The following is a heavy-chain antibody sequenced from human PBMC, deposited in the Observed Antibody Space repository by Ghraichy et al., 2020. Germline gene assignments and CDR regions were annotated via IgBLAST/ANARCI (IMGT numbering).Heavy chain of an antibody. V-gene: IGHV4-59*01. D-gene: IGHD7-27*01. CDR3: ARWGAILGIDY. J-gene: IGHJ4*02. CDR2: IYYSGST. CDR1: GGSISSYY. Sequence: SETLSLTCTVSGGSISSYYWSWIRQPPGKGLEWIGYIYYSGSTNYNPSLKSRVTISVDTSKNQFSLKLSSVTAADTAVYYCARWGAILGIDYWGQGTLVTVSS.